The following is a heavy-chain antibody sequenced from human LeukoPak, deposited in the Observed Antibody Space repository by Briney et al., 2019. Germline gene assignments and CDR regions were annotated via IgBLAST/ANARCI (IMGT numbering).Heavy chain of an antibody. CDR3: TTLYCSSTSCLFYFDY. D-gene: IGHD2-2*01. Sequence: GGSLRLSCAASGFTFGNAWMSWVRQAPGKGLEWVSQITSKTDDGTIDYAAPVKGRFTISRDDSKSTLFLQMNSLKTEDTAVYYCTTLYCSSTSCLFYFDYWGQGTLVTVSS. CDR1: GFTFGNAW. V-gene: IGHV3-15*01. CDR2: ITSKTDDGTI. J-gene: IGHJ4*02.